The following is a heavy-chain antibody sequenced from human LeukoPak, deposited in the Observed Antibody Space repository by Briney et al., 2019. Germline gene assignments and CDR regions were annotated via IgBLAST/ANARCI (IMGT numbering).Heavy chain of an antibody. CDR3: ARDLSFGSLDF. CDR1: GFTLSSHG. D-gene: IGHD1-26*01. CDR2: IWHDGSKE. V-gene: IGHV3-33*01. Sequence: PGGSLRLSCAASGFTLSSHGMHWVRQAPGKGLEWVAPIWHDGSKENYADSVKGRFTISRDMSKNTLNLQMNSLRVEDTAVFYCARDLSFGSLDFRGQGTLVTVSS. J-gene: IGHJ4*02.